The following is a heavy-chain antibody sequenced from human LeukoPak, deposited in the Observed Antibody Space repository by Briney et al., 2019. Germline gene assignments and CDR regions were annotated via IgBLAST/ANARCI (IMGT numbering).Heavy chain of an antibody. J-gene: IGHJ4*02. V-gene: IGHV2-5*02. CDR3: AHSCGGGNSAYFDY. D-gene: IGHD4-23*01. CDR2: IYWDDDK. Sequence: SGPTLVKPTQTLTLTCTFSGFSLSTNGVGVGWIRQPPGKALEWLALIYWDDDKRYSPSLKSRLTITKDTSKNQVVLTMTNMDPVDTATYYCAHSCGGGNSAYFDYWGQGTLVTVSS. CDR1: GFSLSTNGVG.